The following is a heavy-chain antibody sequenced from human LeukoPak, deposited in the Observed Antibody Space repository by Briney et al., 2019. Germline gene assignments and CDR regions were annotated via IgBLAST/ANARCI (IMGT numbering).Heavy chain of an antibody. J-gene: IGHJ4*02. CDR1: GYSLTELP. Sequence: ASVKVSCKISGYSLTELPMHWVRQAPGKGPEWMGGFTLEDGDTIYARKFQGRVTMTEDASTDTAYMDLSSLRSEDTAVYFCVAANPGGLADYWGQGTLVTVSS. V-gene: IGHV1-24*01. D-gene: IGHD1-26*01. CDR3: VAANPGGLADY. CDR2: FTLEDGDT.